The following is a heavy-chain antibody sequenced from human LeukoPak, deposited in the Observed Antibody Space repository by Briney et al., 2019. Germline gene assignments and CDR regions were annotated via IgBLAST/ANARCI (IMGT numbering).Heavy chain of an antibody. Sequence: SETLSLTCTVSGGSISSYYWSWIRQPPGKGLEWIGYIYYSGSTNHNPSLKSRVTISVDTSKNQFSLKLSSVTAADTAVYYCARDRTWGSGPVDYWGQGTLVTVSS. CDR3: ARDRTWGSGPVDY. CDR1: GGSISSYY. J-gene: IGHJ4*02. CDR2: IYYSGST. V-gene: IGHV4-59*12. D-gene: IGHD2-15*01.